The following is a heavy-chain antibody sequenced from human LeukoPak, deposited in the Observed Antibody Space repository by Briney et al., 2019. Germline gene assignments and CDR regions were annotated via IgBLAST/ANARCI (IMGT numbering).Heavy chain of an antibody. CDR2: IRYDGSNK. J-gene: IGHJ4*02. CDR1: GFTFSSYG. V-gene: IGHV3-30*02. Sequence: GGSLRLSCAASGFTFSSYGMHWVRQAPGKGLEWVAFIRYDGSNKYYADSVKGRFTISRDNSKNTLYLQMNSLRAEDTAVYYCARDPSGVIPAAMSDYWGQGTLVTVSS. CDR3: ARDPSGVIPAAMSDY. D-gene: IGHD2-2*01.